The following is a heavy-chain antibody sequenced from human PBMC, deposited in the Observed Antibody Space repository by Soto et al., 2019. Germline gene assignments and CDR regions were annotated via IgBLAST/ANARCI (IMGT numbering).Heavy chain of an antibody. J-gene: IGHJ1*01. Sequence: PGGSLRLSCAASGFMFSRYAIHWFRQAPGKGLGWVAVISKDGSVKYYADFVRGRFSISRDKSKHTVYLEMNGMRDDDTAVFYCARSRSGAVPDSFGYWGQGTLVTVSS. CDR3: ARSRSGAVPDSFGY. V-gene: IGHV3-30-3*01. CDR1: GFMFSRYA. D-gene: IGHD3-3*01. CDR2: ISKDGSVK.